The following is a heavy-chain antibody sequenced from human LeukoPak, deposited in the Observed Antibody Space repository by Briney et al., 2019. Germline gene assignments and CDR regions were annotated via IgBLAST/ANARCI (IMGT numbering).Heavy chain of an antibody. CDR1: GYSISSGYY. V-gene: IGHV4-38-2*01. Sequence: PSETLSLTCAVSGYSISSGYYWGWIRQPPGKGLEWIGSIYHSGSTYYNPSLKSRVTISVDTSKNQFSLKLSSVTAADTAVYYCASHAADLKSYSNGLDYWGQGTLVTVSS. D-gene: IGHD4-11*01. CDR2: IYHSGST. CDR3: ASHAADLKSYSNGLDY. J-gene: IGHJ4*02.